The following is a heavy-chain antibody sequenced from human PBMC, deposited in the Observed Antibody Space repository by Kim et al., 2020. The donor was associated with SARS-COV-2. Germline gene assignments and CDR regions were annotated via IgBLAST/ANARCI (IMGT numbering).Heavy chain of an antibody. CDR1: GFNFSTYA. V-gene: IGHV3-23*01. D-gene: IGHD4-17*01. J-gene: IGHJ4*02. Sequence: GGSLRLSCVASGFNFSTYAMNWVRQAPGKGLEWVSGISGGGGSTYYADSVKGRFTISRDSSKNTLYLQMNSLRAEDTAVYYCAKEWRVTTQTTGGDSFDDWGQGTLVTVSS. CDR2: ISGGGGST. CDR3: AKEWRVTTQTTGGDSFDD.